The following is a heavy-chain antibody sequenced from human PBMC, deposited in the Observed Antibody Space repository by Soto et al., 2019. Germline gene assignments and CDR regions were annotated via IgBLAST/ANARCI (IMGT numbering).Heavy chain of an antibody. CDR1: GFTFSSYA. CDR2: ISGSGGST. CDR3: AKDFPYDIGSRCPEGPFDY. D-gene: IGHD3-3*01. Sequence: PGGSLRLSCAASGFTFSSYAMSWVRQAPGKGLEWVSAISGSGGSTYYADSVKGRFTISRDNSKNTLYLQMNSLRAEDTAVYYCAKDFPYDIGSRCPEGPFDYWGQGTLVTVSS. V-gene: IGHV3-23*01. J-gene: IGHJ4*02.